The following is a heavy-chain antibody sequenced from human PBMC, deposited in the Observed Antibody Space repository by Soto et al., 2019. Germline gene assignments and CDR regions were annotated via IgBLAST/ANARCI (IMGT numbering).Heavy chain of an antibody. CDR2: ISAYNGNT. J-gene: IGHJ6*02. D-gene: IGHD2-8*01. V-gene: IGHV1-18*01. Sequence: ASVKVSCKASGYTFTNYGISWVRQAPGQGLEWMGWISAYNGNTNYPQSLQGRLTMTTDTSTTTAYMELRSLRSDDTAVYYCARDPYHVLMVNAPNLYGMDVWGQGTTVTVS. CDR3: ARDPYHVLMVNAPNLYGMDV. CDR1: GYTFTNYG.